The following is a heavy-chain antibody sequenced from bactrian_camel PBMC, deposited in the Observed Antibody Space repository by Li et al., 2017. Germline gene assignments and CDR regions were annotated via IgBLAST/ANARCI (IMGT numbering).Heavy chain of an antibody. CDR3: AARGPYCYTKLSVRDFTY. CDR1: GFTFTEYW. V-gene: IGHV3S25*01. Sequence: QLVESGGGSVQAGGSLRLSCAASGFTFTEYWMHWVRQAPGKGLEWVSTINGINSGGSTTYYADSVKGRFTISQDNAKTMVHLQMNSLKPEDTAMYYCAARGPYCYTKLSVRDFTYWGQGTQVTVS. CDR2: INSGGSTT. J-gene: IGHJ6*01. D-gene: IGHD2*01.